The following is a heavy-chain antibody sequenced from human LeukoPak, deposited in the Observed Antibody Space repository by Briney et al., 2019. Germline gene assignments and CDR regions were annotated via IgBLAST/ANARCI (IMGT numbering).Heavy chain of an antibody. CDR2: ISGSGGST. D-gene: IGHD1-26*01. J-gene: IGHJ1*01. V-gene: IGHV3-23*01. CDR3: AKDRVGATKQAEYFQH. CDR1: GFTFSSYA. Sequence: PGGSLRLSCAASGFTFSSYAMSWVRQAPGKGLEWASAISGSGGSTYYADSVRGRFTISRDNSKNTLYLQMNSLRAEDTAVYYCAKDRVGATKQAEYFQHWGQGTLVTVSS.